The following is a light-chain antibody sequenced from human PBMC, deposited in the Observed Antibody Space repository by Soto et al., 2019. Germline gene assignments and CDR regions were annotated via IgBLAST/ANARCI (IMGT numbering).Light chain of an antibody. CDR1: QSVSSTY. J-gene: IGKJ1*01. CDR2: GAS. Sequence: EIVLTQSPGTLSLSPGERATLSCRASQSVSSTYLAWYQQKPGQAPRLLIYGASIRITGIPDRFSGSGSGTDFPLTISRLAPEDFAVYYCQQYGSSPRAWTFGQGTKVQIK. CDR3: QQYGSSPRAWT. V-gene: IGKV3-20*01.